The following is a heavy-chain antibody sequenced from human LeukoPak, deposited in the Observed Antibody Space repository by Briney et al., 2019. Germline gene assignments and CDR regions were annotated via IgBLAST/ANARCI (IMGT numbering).Heavy chain of an antibody. Sequence: PSDTLSLTCAVSGYSISSDNWWGWIRQPPGKGLEWIGYIHYSGITYYSPSLKSRVTLSVDTSKNQFSLKLSSVTAADTAVYYCARRGRGYYGSGSFQINWFDPWGQGTLVTVSS. CDR3: ARRGRGYYGSGSFQINWFDP. V-gene: IGHV4-28*01. D-gene: IGHD3-10*01. J-gene: IGHJ5*02. CDR2: IHYSGIT. CDR1: GYSISSDNW.